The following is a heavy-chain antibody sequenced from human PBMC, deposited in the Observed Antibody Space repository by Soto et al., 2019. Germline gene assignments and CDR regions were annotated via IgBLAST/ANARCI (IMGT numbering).Heavy chain of an antibody. CDR2: IYYSGST. J-gene: IGHJ4*02. Sequence: SETLSLTCTVSGGSISSYYWSWIRQPPGKGLEWIGYIYYSGSTNYNPSLKSRVTISVDTSKNQFSLKLSSVTAADTAVYYCARANYYEGSGYNTDPSAFDNWGQETRGTVPS. D-gene: IGHD3-22*01. CDR1: GGSISSYY. V-gene: IGHV4-59*01. CDR3: ARANYYEGSGYNTDPSAFDN.